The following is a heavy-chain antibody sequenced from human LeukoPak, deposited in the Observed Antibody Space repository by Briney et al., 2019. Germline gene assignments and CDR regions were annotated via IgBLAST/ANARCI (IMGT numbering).Heavy chain of an antibody. CDR1: GGSISSGGYY. CDR3: ARAPRKVVATIFTPFDY. Sequence: SQTLSLTCTVSGGSISSGGYYWSWIRQHPGKGLEWIGYIYYSGSTYYNPSLKSRVTISVDTSKNQFSLKLSSVTAADTAVYYCARAPRKVVATIFTPFDYWGQGTLVTVSS. V-gene: IGHV4-31*03. J-gene: IGHJ4*02. D-gene: IGHD5-12*01. CDR2: IYYSGST.